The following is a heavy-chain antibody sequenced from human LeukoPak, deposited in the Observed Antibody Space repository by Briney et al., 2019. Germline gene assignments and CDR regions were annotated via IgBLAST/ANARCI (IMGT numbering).Heavy chain of an antibody. V-gene: IGHV3-30*02. CDR3: AKDLSGIAAAGNKLDY. CDR2: IRYDGSNK. Sequence: SCKASGYTFTGYYMHWVRQAPGKGLEWVAFIRYDGSNKYYADSVKGRFTISRDNSKNTLYLQMNSLRAEDTAVYYCAKDLSGIAAAGNKLDYWGQGTLVTVSS. J-gene: IGHJ4*02. D-gene: IGHD6-13*01. CDR1: GYTFTGYY.